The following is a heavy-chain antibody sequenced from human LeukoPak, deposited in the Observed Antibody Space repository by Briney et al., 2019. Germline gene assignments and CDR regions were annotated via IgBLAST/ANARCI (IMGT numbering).Heavy chain of an antibody. D-gene: IGHD4-17*01. CDR1: GFTFSSYS. J-gene: IGHJ4*02. CDR3: ARGDPYGDYGVPSDY. Sequence: GGSLRLSXAASGFTFSSYSMNWVRQAPGKGLEWVSSISSSSSYIYYADSVKGRFTISRDNSKNSLYLQMNSLRAEDTAVCYCARGDPYGDYGVPSDYWGQGTLVTVSS. V-gene: IGHV3-21*01. CDR2: ISSSSSYI.